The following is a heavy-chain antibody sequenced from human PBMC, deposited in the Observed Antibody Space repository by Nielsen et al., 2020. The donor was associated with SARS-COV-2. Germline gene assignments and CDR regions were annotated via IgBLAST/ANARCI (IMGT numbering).Heavy chain of an antibody. V-gene: IGHV3-9*01. D-gene: IGHD3-10*01. CDR1: GFTFDDYA. CDR2: ISRNSGSI. J-gene: IGHJ4*02. CDR3: ARLYGSGSLVDY. Sequence: SLKISCAASGFTFDDYAMHWVRQAPGKGLEWVSGISRNSGSIGYADSVKGRFTISRDNAKNSLYLQMNSLRAEDTALYHCARLYGSGSLVDYWGQGTLVTVSS.